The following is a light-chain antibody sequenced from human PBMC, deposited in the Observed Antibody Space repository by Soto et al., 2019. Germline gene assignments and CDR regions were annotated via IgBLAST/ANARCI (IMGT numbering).Light chain of an antibody. V-gene: IGKV2-28*01. CDR3: MQALQTPPWT. J-gene: IGKJ1*01. CDR1: QRLLHSNGYNY. CDR2: LGS. Sequence: DIVLTQSPLSLPVTPREPASISCRSSQRLLHSNGYNYLDWYLQKPGQSPQLLIYLGSNRTSGVPDRFSGSVSGTDFTQKISRVESEDVGVYYCMQALQTPPWTFGQGTKVDIK.